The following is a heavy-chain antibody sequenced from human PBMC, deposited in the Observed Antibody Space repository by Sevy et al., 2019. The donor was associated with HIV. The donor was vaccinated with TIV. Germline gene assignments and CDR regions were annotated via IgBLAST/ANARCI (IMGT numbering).Heavy chain of an antibody. CDR2: IYYGGRT. CDR3: ARSNDY. J-gene: IGHJ4*02. CDR1: GGSFSKSTYY. Sequence: SETLSLTCTVSGGSFSKSTYYWGWIRQPPGKGLELIGTIYYGGRTYYNPSLKSRVTISVDTSKNQFSLKLSSVTAADTAVYYCARSNDYWGQGTLVTVSS. V-gene: IGHV4-39*01.